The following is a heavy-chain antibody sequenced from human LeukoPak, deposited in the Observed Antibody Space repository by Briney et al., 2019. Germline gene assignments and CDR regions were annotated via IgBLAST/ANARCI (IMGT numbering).Heavy chain of an antibody. CDR2: IYTSGST. Sequence: SETLSLTCTVSGGSISSGSYYWSWIRQPAGKGLEWIGRIYTSGSTNYNPSLKSRVTISVDTSKNQFSLKLSSVTAADTAVYYCARGGNELVAWGQGTLVTVSS. CDR1: GGSISSGSYY. CDR3: ARGGNELVA. D-gene: IGHD6-13*01. J-gene: IGHJ4*02. V-gene: IGHV4-61*02.